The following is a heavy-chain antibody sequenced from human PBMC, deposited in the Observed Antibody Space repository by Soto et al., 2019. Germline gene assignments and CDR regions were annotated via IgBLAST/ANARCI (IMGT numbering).Heavy chain of an antibody. CDR2: INSDGSTT. Sequence: EVQLVESGGGLVQPGGSLRLSCAASGFTFSSHWMHWVRQVPGKGLGWVSRINSDGSTTTYADSVKGRFTISRDNAKNTLYLQMNSLRAEDTAVYSCARGQEGGSYFLAFDIWGQGTMVTVSS. CDR3: ARGQEGGSYFLAFDI. J-gene: IGHJ3*02. CDR1: GFTFSSHW. V-gene: IGHV3-74*01. D-gene: IGHD1-26*01.